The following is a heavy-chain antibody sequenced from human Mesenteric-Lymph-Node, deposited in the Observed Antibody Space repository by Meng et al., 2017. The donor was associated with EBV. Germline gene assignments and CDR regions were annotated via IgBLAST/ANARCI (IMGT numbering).Heavy chain of an antibody. Sequence: QVQLVQSGAGVKKPGASVKVSCKASGYTFTNYNVHWVRQAPGQRLEWMGRINTGIGNTKYSQRFQGRVTITSDTSASTAYMELSSLRSEDTAIYYCARDGPDVVVPGGLDYWGQGTLVTVSS. CDR3: ARDGPDVVVPGGLDY. CDR2: INTGIGNT. D-gene: IGHD2-2*01. J-gene: IGHJ4*02. CDR1: GYTFTNYN. V-gene: IGHV1-3*04.